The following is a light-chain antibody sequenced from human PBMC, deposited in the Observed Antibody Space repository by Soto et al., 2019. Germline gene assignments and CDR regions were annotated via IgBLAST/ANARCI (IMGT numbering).Light chain of an antibody. CDR3: QQTYSKVYT. CDR2: AAS. CDR1: QTVTNY. J-gene: IGKJ2*01. V-gene: IGKV1-39*01. Sequence: DIQMTQSPSSLSASVGDRVSLTCRASQTVTNYLNWYQQRPGKAPKLLIYAASSLPPGVPSRFSGSGSGTDFTLTISSLQPEDFATYYCQQTYSKVYTFGQGTKLEIK.